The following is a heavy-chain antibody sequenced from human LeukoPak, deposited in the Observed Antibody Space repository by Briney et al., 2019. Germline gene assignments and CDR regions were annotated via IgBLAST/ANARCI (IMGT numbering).Heavy chain of an antibody. V-gene: IGHV1-46*01. CDR3: ARDPNYDILGSPDY. CDR1: GYSFTGYY. D-gene: IGHD3-9*01. Sequence: GASVKVSCKASGYSFTGYYMNWVRQAPGQGLEWMGIINPSGGSTSYAQKFQGRVTMTRDMSTSTVYMELSSLRSEDMAVYYCARDPNYDILGSPDYWGQGTLVTVSS. J-gene: IGHJ4*02. CDR2: INPSGGST.